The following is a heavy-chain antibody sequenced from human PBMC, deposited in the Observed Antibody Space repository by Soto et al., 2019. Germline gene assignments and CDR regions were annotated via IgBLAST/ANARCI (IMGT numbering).Heavy chain of an antibody. Sequence: GGSLRLSCAASGFTFSSYGMHWVRQAPGKGLEWVAVISYDGSNKYYADSVKGRFTISRDNSKNTLYLQMNSLRAEDTAVYYCAKESYPDYDILTGYYPYYYGMDVWGQGTTVTVSS. V-gene: IGHV3-30*18. CDR2: ISYDGSNK. CDR3: AKESYPDYDILTGYYPYYYGMDV. J-gene: IGHJ6*02. CDR1: GFTFSSYG. D-gene: IGHD3-9*01.